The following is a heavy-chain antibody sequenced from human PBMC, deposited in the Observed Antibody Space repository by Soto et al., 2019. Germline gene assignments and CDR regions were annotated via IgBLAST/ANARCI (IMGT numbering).Heavy chain of an antibody. CDR1: GYTFTDFY. CDR3: ATGTNGTTGWYHP. J-gene: IGHJ5*02. CDR2: IIPKTGDT. V-gene: IGHV1-2*02. D-gene: IGHD1-1*01. Sequence: QEQLVQSGTEVKKPGASVTVSCKSSGYTFTDFYLHWLRQAPGQGLEWVGWIIPKTGDTKSSQKFQGRVTMSRDTSVSTAYIDLTSLTSDDTAMYYCATGTNGTTGWYHPWGQGTRVTVSS.